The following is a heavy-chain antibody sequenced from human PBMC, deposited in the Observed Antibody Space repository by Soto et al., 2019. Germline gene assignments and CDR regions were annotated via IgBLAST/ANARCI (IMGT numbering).Heavy chain of an antibody. J-gene: IGHJ3*01. CDR1: GFTFNYYW. CDR2: IQNDGSRT. Sequence: EVQLVESEGGLVQRGGSLRLSCAASGFTFNYYWMHWVRQAPGQGLMWVAHIQNDGSRTTYADSVKGRFTISRDNAKNTMCLQMNSLRAEDTAVYYCARGNLGGFDLWGQGTTVTVSS. V-gene: IGHV3-74*01. D-gene: IGHD4-4*01. CDR3: ARGNLGGFDL.